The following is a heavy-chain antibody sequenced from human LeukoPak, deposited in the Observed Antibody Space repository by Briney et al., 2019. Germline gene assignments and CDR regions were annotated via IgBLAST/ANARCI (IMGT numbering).Heavy chain of an antibody. CDR3: ARGTRDITIFGVVDY. CDR1: GGSFSGYY. J-gene: IGHJ4*02. D-gene: IGHD3-3*01. V-gene: IGHV4-34*01. Sequence: SETLSLPCAVYGGSFSGYYWSWIRPPPGKGLEWIGEINHSGSTNYNPSLKSRVTISVDTSKNQFSLKLSSVTAADTGVYYCARGTRDITIFGVVDYWGQGTLVTVSS. CDR2: INHSGST.